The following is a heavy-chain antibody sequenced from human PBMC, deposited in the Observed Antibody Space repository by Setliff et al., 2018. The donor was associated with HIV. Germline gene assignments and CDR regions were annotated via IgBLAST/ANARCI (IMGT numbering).Heavy chain of an antibody. D-gene: IGHD2-21*02. V-gene: IGHV1-2*04. CDR2: INPKSDGT. CDR3: ARNVVVTAGNWFDP. CDR1: GYSFTDYY. J-gene: IGHJ5*02. Sequence: GASVKVSCKASGYSFTDYYIHWVRQAPGQGLEWMGWINPKSDGTNYAQKFQGWITMTRDTSISTAYMELSRLRSDDTAVYYCARNVVVTAGNWFDPWGQGTLVTVSS.